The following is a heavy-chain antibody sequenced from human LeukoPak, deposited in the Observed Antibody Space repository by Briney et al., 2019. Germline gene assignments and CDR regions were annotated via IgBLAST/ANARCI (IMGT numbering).Heavy chain of an antibody. CDR3: ARGQRWELLNGMDV. D-gene: IGHD1-26*01. CDR2: MNPNSGNA. Sequence: ASVKVSCKASGYTFTSYDINWVRQATGQGLEWMGWMNPNSGNAGYAQKFQGRVTMTRNTSISTAYMELSSLRSEDTAVYYCARGQRWELLNGMDVWGQGTTVTASS. CDR1: GYTFTSYD. V-gene: IGHV1-8*01. J-gene: IGHJ6*02.